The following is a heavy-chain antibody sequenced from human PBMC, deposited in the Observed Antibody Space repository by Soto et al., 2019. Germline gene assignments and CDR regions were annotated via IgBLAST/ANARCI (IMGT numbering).Heavy chain of an antibody. Sequence: GASVKVSCKASGYTFTSYGISWVRQAPGQGLEWMGWISAYNGNTNYAQKLQDRVTMTTDTSTSTAYMELRSLRSDDTAVYYCARDTYGSGMSEIDYWGQGTLVTVSS. V-gene: IGHV1-18*01. D-gene: IGHD3-10*01. CDR1: GYTFTSYG. CDR3: ARDTYGSGMSEIDY. J-gene: IGHJ4*02. CDR2: ISAYNGNT.